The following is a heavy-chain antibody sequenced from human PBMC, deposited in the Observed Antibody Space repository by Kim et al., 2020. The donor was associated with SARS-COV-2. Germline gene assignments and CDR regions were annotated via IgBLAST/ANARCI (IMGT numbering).Heavy chain of an antibody. CDR1: GYTFTSYG. CDR3: ARSPAELVHSIYYYYYGMDV. Sequence: ASVKVSCKASGYTFTSYGISWVRQAPGQGLEWMGWISAYNGNTNYAQKLQGRVTMTTDTSTSTAYMELRSLRSDDTAVYYCARSPAELVHSIYYYYYGMDVWGQGTTVTVSS. J-gene: IGHJ6*02. V-gene: IGHV1-18*01. CDR2: ISAYNGNT. D-gene: IGHD6-13*01.